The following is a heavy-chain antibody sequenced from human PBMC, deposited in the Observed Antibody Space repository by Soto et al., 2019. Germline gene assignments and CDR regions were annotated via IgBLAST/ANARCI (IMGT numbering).Heavy chain of an antibody. CDR2: ISYDGSNK. Sequence: GGSLRLSCAASGFTFSSYGMHWVRQAPGKGLEWVAVISYDGSNKYYADSVKGRFTISRDNSKNTLYLQMNSLRAEDTAVYYCARAGSDYYDSSGYYPTHFDSGGQGTLVTSPQ. V-gene: IGHV3-30*03. J-gene: IGHJ4*02. CDR1: GFTFSSYG. D-gene: IGHD3-22*01. CDR3: ARAGSDYYDSSGYYPTHFDS.